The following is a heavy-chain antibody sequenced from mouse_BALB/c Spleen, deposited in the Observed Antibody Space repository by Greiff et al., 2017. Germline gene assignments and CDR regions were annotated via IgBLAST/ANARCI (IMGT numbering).Heavy chain of an antibody. CDR1: GYSFTGYF. J-gene: IGHJ3*01. CDR2: INPYNGDT. Sequence: VQLQQSGPELVKPGASVKISCKASGYSFTGYFLNWVKQSHGKSLEWIGRINPYNGDTFYNQKFTGKATLTVDKSSSTAHMELLSLTSEDAAVYYCGRYYMITTAGFAYWGEGTLVTVSA. V-gene: IGHV1-37*01. CDR3: GRYYMITTAGFAY. D-gene: IGHD2-4*01.